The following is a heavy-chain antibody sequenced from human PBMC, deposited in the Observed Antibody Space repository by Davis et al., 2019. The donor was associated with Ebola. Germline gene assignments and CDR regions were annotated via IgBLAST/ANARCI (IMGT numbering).Heavy chain of an antibody. V-gene: IGHV3-30*18. CDR3: AKVELRDY. CDR2: ISYDGSNK. Sequence: GGSLRLSCAASGFTFSLYGMHWVRQAPGKGLEWVAVISYDGSNKYYADSVKGRFTISRDNSKNTLYLQMNSLRAEDTAVYYCAKVELRDYWGQGTLVTVSS. J-gene: IGHJ4*02. D-gene: IGHD1-7*01. CDR1: GFTFSLYG.